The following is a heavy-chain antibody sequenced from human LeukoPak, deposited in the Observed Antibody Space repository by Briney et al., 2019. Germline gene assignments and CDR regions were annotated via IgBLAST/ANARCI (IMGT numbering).Heavy chain of an antibody. CDR3: ARDPVHDSSGWSHWYFDL. D-gene: IGHD6-19*01. Sequence: PSETLSLTCTVPGGSISSSSYYWGWIRQPPGKGLEWIGNNNPSLKSRLTISVDTSKKQFSLKLSSVTAADTAVYYCARDPVHDSSGWSHWYFDLWGRGTLVTVSS. V-gene: IGHV4-39*07. J-gene: IGHJ2*01. CDR1: GGSISSSSYY.